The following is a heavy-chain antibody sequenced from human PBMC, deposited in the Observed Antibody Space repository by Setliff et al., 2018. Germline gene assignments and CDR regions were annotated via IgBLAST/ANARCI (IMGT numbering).Heavy chain of an antibody. CDR3: ARDMGQPYYFES. CDR1: GGSISSSSHY. CDR2: IYYTGST. D-gene: IGHD1-1*01. J-gene: IGHJ4*02. Sequence: KASETLSLTCTVSGGSISSSSHYWGWIRQPPGKGLEWIGSIYYTGSTYYNPSLKSRVTMSVDTSKRQFSLKLGSATAADTAVYYCARDMGQPYYFESWGLGTLVTAPQ. V-gene: IGHV4-39*07.